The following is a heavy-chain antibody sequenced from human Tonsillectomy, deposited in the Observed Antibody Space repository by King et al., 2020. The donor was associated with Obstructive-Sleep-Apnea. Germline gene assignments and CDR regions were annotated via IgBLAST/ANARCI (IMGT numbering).Heavy chain of an antibody. V-gene: IGHV4-30-4*01. D-gene: IGHD3-10*01. Sequence: QLQESGPGLVKPSQTLSLTCTVSGGSISSGDYYWSWIRQPPGKGLEWIGYIYYSGSTYYNPSLKSRVTISVDTSKNQFSLKLSSVTAADTAVYYCARDWLYYGSESYYYGMDVWGQGTTVTVAS. J-gene: IGHJ6*02. CDR2: IYYSGST. CDR1: GGSISSGDYY. CDR3: ARDWLYYGSESYYYGMDV.